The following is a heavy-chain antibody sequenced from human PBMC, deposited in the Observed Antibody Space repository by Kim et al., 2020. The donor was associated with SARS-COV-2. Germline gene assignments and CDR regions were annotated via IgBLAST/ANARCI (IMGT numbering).Heavy chain of an antibody. Sequence: SGPTLVNPTETLTLTCTVSGFSLSNARMGVSWIRQPPGKALEWLAHIFSNDEKSHSTSLKSRLTISKDTSKSQVVLTMTNMDPVDTATYYCARFAGGAVAGTFDYWGQGTLVTVSS. CDR1: GFSLSNARMG. J-gene: IGHJ4*02. CDR3: ARFAGGAVAGTFDY. D-gene: IGHD6-19*01. CDR2: IFSNDEK. V-gene: IGHV2-26*01.